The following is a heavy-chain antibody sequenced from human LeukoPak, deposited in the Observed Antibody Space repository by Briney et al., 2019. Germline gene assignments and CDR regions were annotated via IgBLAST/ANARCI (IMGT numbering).Heavy chain of an antibody. CDR3: ARDFDGRDGYSFDY. V-gene: IGHV4-61*01. J-gene: IGHJ4*02. CDR1: GGSISSSSYY. D-gene: IGHD5-24*01. Sequence: SETLSLTCTVSGGSISSSSYYWGWIRQPPGKGLEWIGYIYYSGSTNYNPSLKSRVTISVDTSKNQFSLKLSSVTAADTAVYYCARDFDGRDGYSFDYWGQGTLVTVSS. CDR2: IYYSGST.